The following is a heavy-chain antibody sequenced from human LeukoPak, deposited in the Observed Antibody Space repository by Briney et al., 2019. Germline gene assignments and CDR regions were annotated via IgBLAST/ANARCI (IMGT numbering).Heavy chain of an antibody. CDR1: GFTFSSYS. V-gene: IGHV3-15*01. CDR2: IKSKTDGGTT. Sequence: GGSLRLSCAASGFTFSSYSMNWVRQAPGKGLEWVGRIKSKTDGGTTDYAAPVKGRFTISRDDSKNTLYLQMNSLKTEDTAVYYCTTENMDTARGEGEFDYWGQGTLVTVSS. CDR3: TTENMDTARGEGEFDY. D-gene: IGHD5-18*01. J-gene: IGHJ4*02.